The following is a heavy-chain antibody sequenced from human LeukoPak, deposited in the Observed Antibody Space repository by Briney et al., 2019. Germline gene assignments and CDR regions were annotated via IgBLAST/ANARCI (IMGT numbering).Heavy chain of an antibody. CDR2: INSDGSST. Sequence: PGGSLRLSCAASGFTFSSYWMHWVRHAPGKGLVWVSRINSDGSSTSYADSVKGRFTISRDNAKNTLYLQMNSLRAEDTAVYYCARGNYDFWSGYWEAYYYYGMDVWGQGTTVTVSS. CDR1: GFTFSSYW. J-gene: IGHJ6*02. D-gene: IGHD3-3*01. V-gene: IGHV3-74*01. CDR3: ARGNYDFWSGYWEAYYYYGMDV.